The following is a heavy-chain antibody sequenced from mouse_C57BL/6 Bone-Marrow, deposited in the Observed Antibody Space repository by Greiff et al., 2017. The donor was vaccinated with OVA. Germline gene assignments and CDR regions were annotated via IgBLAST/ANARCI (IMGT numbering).Heavy chain of an antibody. V-gene: IGHV1-42*01. D-gene: IGHD2-4*01. CDR2: INPSTGGT. Sequence: VQLKQSGPELVKPGASVKISCKASGYSFTGYYMNWVKQSPEKSLEWIGEINPSTGGTTYNQKFKAKATLTVDKSSSTAYMQRKSLTSDDSAVYCSARCYYDYAWDYDVWGTGTTVTVAS. CDR1: GYSFTGYY. CDR3: ARCYYDYAWDYDV. J-gene: IGHJ1*03.